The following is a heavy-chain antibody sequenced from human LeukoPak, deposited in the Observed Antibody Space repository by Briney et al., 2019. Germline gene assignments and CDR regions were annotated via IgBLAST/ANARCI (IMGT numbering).Heavy chain of an antibody. Sequence: SETLSLTCAVYGGSFSGYYWSWIRQPPGKGLEWIGEINHSGSTNYNPSLKSRVTISVDTSKNQFSLKLSSVTAADTAVYYCARGPPAGVRYFDWLEGDPWGQGTLVTVSS. CDR3: ARGPPAGVRYFDWLEGDP. D-gene: IGHD3-9*01. CDR1: GGSFSGYY. J-gene: IGHJ5*02. CDR2: INHSGST. V-gene: IGHV4-34*01.